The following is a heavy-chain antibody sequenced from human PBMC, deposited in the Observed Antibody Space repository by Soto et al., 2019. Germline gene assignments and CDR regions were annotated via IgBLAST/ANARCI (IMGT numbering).Heavy chain of an antibody. CDR1: GDSVSSYSAA. D-gene: IGHD3-10*01. CDR3: VRDRYSSSGWFDP. CDR2: TYYRSRFFS. V-gene: IGHV6-1*01. Sequence: QTLSLTCAISGDSVSSYSAAWNWIRQSPSGGLEWLGRTYYRSRFFSDYAESVKSRIVINPDTSKNQFSLQLKSVTPEDTAVYYCVRDRYSSSGWFDPWGQGTPVTVSS. J-gene: IGHJ5*02.